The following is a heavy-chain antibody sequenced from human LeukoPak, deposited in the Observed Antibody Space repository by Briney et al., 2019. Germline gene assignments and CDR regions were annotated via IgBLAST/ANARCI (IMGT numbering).Heavy chain of an antibody. Sequence: GGSLRLSCAASGFTFRGSWMHWVRQAPGKGPLWVSRINGDGSSTTYADSVKGRFTISRDNAKNMLYLQVNSLRAEDTAVYYCARLGVGNYFDYWGQGTLVTVSS. V-gene: IGHV3-74*01. J-gene: IGHJ4*02. CDR1: GFTFRGSW. D-gene: IGHD3-3*01. CDR3: ARLGVGNYFDY. CDR2: INGDGSST.